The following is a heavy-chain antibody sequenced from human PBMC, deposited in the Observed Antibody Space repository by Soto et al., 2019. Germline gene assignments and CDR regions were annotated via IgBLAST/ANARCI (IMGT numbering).Heavy chain of an antibody. J-gene: IGHJ6*02. CDR3: ARGHYGMED. Sequence: EVHPVESGGGLVQPGGSLRLSCAVSGLPLSRYWMSWVRQSPGKGLEWVANINQDGSDKNYLDSVKGRFTVSRDNAKNSLYLQMNGVRVEDTAVYFCARGHYGMEDWGQGTTVTVSS. V-gene: IGHV3-7*05. CDR2: INQDGSDK. CDR1: GLPLSRYW.